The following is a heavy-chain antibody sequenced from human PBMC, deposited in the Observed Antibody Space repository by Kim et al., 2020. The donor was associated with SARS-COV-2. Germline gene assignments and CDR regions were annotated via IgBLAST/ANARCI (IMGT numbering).Heavy chain of an antibody. CDR2: IYSGGST. V-gene: IGHV3-53*01. CDR1: GFTVSSNY. J-gene: IGHJ3*02. CDR3: ARDGSGSYPSFGAFDI. Sequence: GGSLRLSCAASGFTVSSNYMSWVRQAPGKGLEWVSVIYSGGSTYYADSVKGRFTISRDNSKNTLYLQMNSLRAEDTAVYYCARDGSGSYPSFGAFDIWGQGTMVTVSS. D-gene: IGHD1-26*01.